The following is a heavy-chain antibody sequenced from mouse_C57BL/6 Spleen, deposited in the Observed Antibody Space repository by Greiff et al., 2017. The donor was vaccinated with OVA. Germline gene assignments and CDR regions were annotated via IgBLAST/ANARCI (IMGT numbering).Heavy chain of an antibody. CDR1: GYTFTSYW. D-gene: IGHD2-1*01. J-gene: IGHJ2*01. CDR2: IYPGNSDT. V-gene: IGHV1-5*01. CDR3: TREVNYDLDD. Sequence: VQLQQSGPVLARPGASVKMSCKTSGYTFTSYWMHWVNQRPGQGLEWLGAIYPGNSDTSYNQKFKGKAKLTAVTSASTAYMERSSLTNEDSAVYYCTREVNYDLDDWGQGTTLTVSS.